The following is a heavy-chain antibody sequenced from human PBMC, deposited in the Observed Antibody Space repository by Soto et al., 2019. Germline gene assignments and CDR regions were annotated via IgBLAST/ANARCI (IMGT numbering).Heavy chain of an antibody. V-gene: IGHV3-30-3*01. D-gene: IGHD3-10*01. CDR3: VRSSGVPTPDFDY. J-gene: IGHJ4*02. CDR2: ISHDGTSR. CDR1: GFTFNIYA. Sequence: QVRLVESGGGVVQPGRSLRLSCAASGFTFNIYAMHWVRQAPGKGLEWVAVISHDGTSRYYADSVKGRVTISRDNSKSMVFVQMNNLGVEDTAVYYCVRSSGVPTPDFDYWGQGTLVTVSS.